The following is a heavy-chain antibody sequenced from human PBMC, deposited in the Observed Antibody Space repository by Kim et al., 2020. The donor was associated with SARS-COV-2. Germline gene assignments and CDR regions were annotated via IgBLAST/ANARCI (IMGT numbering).Heavy chain of an antibody. CDR2: INHSGST. CDR1: GGSFSGYY. Sequence: SETLSLTCAVYGGSFSGYYWSWIRQPPGKGLEWIGEINHSGSTNYNPSLKSRVTISVDTSKNQFSLKLSSVTAADTAVYYCARVTPTPLYRGITGWYFDLWGRGTLVTVSS. V-gene: IGHV4-34*01. CDR3: ARVTPTPLYRGITGWYFDL. D-gene: IGHD3-16*01. J-gene: IGHJ2*01.